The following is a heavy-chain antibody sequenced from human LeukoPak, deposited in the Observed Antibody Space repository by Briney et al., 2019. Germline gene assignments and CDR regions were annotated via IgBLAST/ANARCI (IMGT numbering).Heavy chain of an antibody. CDR3: ARDLGDHSSGYYYDY. CDR1: GGSISSYY. J-gene: IGHJ4*02. Sequence: SETLSLTCTVSGGSISSYYWSWIRQPPGKGLEWLGYIYYSGSTNYNPSLKSRVTISVDTSKNQFSLKLSSVTAADTAVYYCARDLGDHSSGYYYDYWGQGTLVTVSS. CDR2: IYYSGST. V-gene: IGHV4-59*12. D-gene: IGHD3-22*01.